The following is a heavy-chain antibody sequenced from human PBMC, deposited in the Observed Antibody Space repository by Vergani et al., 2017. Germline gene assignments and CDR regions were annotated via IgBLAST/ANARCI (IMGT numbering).Heavy chain of an antibody. J-gene: IGHJ4*02. CDR1: GFTFIMHA. D-gene: IGHD4-23*01. V-gene: IGHV3-23*01. CDR3: ARAPTGQDYGGNSPFDY. CDR2: LSASDRRT. Sequence: EVQLLESGGDLVQPGGSLRLSCAASGFTFIMHAMSWVRQAPGKGLEWVSTLSASDRRTHYADSVKGRFTISRDNAKNSLYLQMNSLRAEDTAVYYCARAPTGQDYGGNSPFDYWGQGTLVTVSS.